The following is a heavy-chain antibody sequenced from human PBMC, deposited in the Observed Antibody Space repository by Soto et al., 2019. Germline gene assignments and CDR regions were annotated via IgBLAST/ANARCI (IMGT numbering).Heavy chain of an antibody. CDR2: ISAYNGST. J-gene: IGHJ3*02. Sequence: GASVKVSCKASGYTFTSYGISWVRQAPGQGLEWMGWISAYNGSTNYAQKLQGRVTMTTDTSTSTAYMELRSLRSDDTAVYYCARDHYGDYGSAFDIWGQGTMVTVSS. D-gene: IGHD4-17*01. CDR3: ARDHYGDYGSAFDI. V-gene: IGHV1-18*01. CDR1: GYTFTSYG.